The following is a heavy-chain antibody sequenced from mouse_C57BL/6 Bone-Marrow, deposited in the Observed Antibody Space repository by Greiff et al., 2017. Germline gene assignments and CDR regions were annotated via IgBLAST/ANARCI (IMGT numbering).Heavy chain of an antibody. CDR1: GYTFTGYW. J-gene: IGHJ1*03. D-gene: IGHD1-1*01. CDR2: ILPGSGST. V-gene: IGHV1-9*01. CDR3: AKELIYYYGSSYFYWYFDV. Sequence: QVQLQQSGAELMKPGASVKLSCKATGYTFTGYWIEWVKQRPGHGLEWIGEILPGSGSTNYNEKFKGKATFTAATSSITAYMQLRSLTPEDSAIYYCAKELIYYYGSSYFYWYFDVWGTGTTVTVSS.